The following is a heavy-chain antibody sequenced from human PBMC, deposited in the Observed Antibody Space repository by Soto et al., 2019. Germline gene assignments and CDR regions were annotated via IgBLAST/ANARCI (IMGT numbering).Heavy chain of an antibody. CDR2: IYYSGST. V-gene: IGHV4-59*01. CDR3: ARAYGVTIFGVVTHRFDY. D-gene: IGHD3-3*01. Sequence: SETLSLTCTVSGGSISSYYWSWIRQPPGKGLEWIGYIYYSGSTNYNPSLKSRVTISVDTSENQFSLKLSSVTAADTAVYYCARAYGVTIFGVVTHRFDYCGQGTLVTVSS. J-gene: IGHJ4*02. CDR1: GGSISSYY.